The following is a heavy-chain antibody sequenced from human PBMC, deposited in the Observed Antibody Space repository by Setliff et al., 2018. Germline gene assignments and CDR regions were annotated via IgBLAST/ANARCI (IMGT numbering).Heavy chain of an antibody. CDR2: ISAYTGNT. Sequence: ASVKVSCKASGYTFSHSGITWVRQAPGQGLEWMGWISAYTGNTNYAQKLQGRVTMTTDSSTNTAYMELRSLRSDDTAMYFCAFSSLSLCSGGNCPNVFDVWGQGTMVTVSS. CDR1: GYTFSHSG. D-gene: IGHD2-15*01. V-gene: IGHV1-18*01. CDR3: AFSSLSLCSGGNCPNVFDV. J-gene: IGHJ3*01.